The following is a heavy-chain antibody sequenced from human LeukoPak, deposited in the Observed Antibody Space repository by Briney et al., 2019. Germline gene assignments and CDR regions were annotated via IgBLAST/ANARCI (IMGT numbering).Heavy chain of an antibody. CDR2: IVVGSGNT. V-gene: IGHV1-58*02. J-gene: IGHJ4*02. Sequence: ASVKVSCKASGFTFTSSAMQWVRQARGQRLEWIGRIVVGSGNTNYAQKFQERVTITRDMSTSTAYMELSSLRSEDTAVYCCAAAYYDFWSGYYTGRNLYYFDYWGQGTLVTVSS. CDR1: GFTFTSSA. D-gene: IGHD3-3*01. CDR3: AAAYYDFWSGYYTGRNLYYFDY.